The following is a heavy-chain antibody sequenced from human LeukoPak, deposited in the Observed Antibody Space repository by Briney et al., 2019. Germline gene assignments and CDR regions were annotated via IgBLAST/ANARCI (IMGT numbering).Heavy chain of an antibody. V-gene: IGHV3-30-3*01. CDR3: ARVGEDVEMTPIPLDY. Sequence: PGGSLRLSCAASGFTFSTYPIHWVRQAPGKGLEWVAVISHDGSEKYYADSVKGRFTISRDNSKNTLYLQMNSLRADDTALYYCARVGEDVEMTPIPLDYWGQGTLVTVSS. J-gene: IGHJ4*02. CDR2: ISHDGSEK. D-gene: IGHD5-24*01. CDR1: GFTFSTYP.